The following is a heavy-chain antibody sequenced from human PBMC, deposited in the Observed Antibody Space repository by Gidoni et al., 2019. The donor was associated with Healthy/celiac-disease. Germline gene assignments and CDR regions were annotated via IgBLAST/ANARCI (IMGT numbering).Heavy chain of an antibody. Sequence: QVQLQESGPGLVKPSQTLSLTRTVSGGSISSGGYYWSWIRQHPGKGLEWIGYIYDSGSTYYNPSLKSRVTISVDTSKNQFSLKLSAVTAADTAVYYCARGYDFWSGYAFDIWGQGTMVTVSS. CDR3: ARGYDFWSGYAFDI. CDR1: GGSISSGGYY. D-gene: IGHD3-3*01. CDR2: IYDSGST. J-gene: IGHJ3*02. V-gene: IGHV4-31*03.